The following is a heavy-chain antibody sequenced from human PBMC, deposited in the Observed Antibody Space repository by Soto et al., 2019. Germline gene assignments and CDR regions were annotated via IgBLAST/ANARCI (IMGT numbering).Heavy chain of an antibody. CDR3: ARSRGREYHWFYYGMDV. D-gene: IGHD1-1*01. Sequence: SETLSLTCNMSGDSYSISTYSWSWIRQPPGKALQWIGFIYQSGVTSYNPSLASRVSISLDRSNNQCSLKLKSVTAADTAVYYCARSRGREYHWFYYGMDVWGQGTTVTVSS. CDR2: IYQSGVT. J-gene: IGHJ6*02. CDR1: GDSYSISTYS. V-gene: IGHV4-30-2*01.